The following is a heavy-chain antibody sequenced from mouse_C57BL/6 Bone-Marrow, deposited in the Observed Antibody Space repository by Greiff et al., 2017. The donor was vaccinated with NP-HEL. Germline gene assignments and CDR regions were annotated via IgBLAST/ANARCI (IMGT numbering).Heavy chain of an antibody. D-gene: IGHD2-3*01. CDR2: IHPNSGST. V-gene: IGHV1-64*01. Sequence: QVQLKESGAELVKPGASVKLSCKASGYTFTSYWMHWVKQRPGQGLEWIGMIHPNSGSTNYNEKFKSKATLTVDKSSSTAYMQLSSLTSEDSAVYYCASYDGSDYWGQGTTLTVSS. J-gene: IGHJ2*01. CDR3: ASYDGSDY. CDR1: GYTFTSYW.